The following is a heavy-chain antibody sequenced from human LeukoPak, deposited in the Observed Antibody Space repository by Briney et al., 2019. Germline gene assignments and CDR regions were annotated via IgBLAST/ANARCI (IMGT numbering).Heavy chain of an antibody. Sequence: SVKVSCKASGGTFSSYAISWVRQAPGQGLEWMGGIIPIFGTASYAQKFQGRVTMTRDTSTSTVYMELSSLRSEDTAVYYCARVEVGGYVSGYWGQGTLVTVSS. V-gene: IGHV1-69*05. J-gene: IGHJ4*02. CDR3: ARVEVGGYVSGY. CDR2: IIPIFGTA. CDR1: GGTFSSYA. D-gene: IGHD1-26*01.